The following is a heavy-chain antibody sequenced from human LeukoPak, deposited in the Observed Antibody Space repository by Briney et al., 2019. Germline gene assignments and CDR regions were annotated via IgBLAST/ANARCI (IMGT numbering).Heavy chain of an antibody. V-gene: IGHV3-11*03. CDR1: GFTFIDYS. CDR2: ISPTSDYT. J-gene: IGHJ4*02. D-gene: IGHD6-13*01. CDR3: ARCQYNSSPDF. Sequence: GGSLRLSCAASGFTFIDYSMSWLRQAPGKGLEWVSYISPTSDYTSYADSVKGRFTIFRDNAKNSLFLQMNSLRVEGTAVYYCARCQYNSSPDFWGQGTLVTVSS.